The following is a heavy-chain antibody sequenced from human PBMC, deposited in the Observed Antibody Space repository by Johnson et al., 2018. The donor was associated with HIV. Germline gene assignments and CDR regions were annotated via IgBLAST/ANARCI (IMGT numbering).Heavy chain of an antibody. CDR2: IWYDGSNK. V-gene: IGHV3-33*01. CDR3: ASEGALWSDAFDI. CDR1: GFTFSSYG. D-gene: IGHD1-26*01. J-gene: IGHJ3*02. Sequence: QVQLVESGGGLVQPGGSLRLSCAASGFTFSSYGMHWVRQAPGKGLEWVAVIWYDGSNKYYADSVKGRFTISRDNSKNTLYLQMNSLRAEDTAVYYCASEGALWSDAFDIWGQGTMVTVSS.